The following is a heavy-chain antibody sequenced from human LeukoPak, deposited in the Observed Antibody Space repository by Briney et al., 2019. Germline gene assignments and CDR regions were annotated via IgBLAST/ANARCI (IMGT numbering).Heavy chain of an antibody. CDR3: AKQLPMVVTLEYFQH. D-gene: IGHD4-23*01. CDR2: ISGSGGST. J-gene: IGHJ1*01. Sequence: GGSLRLSCAASGFTFSSYAMSWVRQAPGEGLEWVPAISGSGGSTYYADSVKGRFTISRDNSKNTLYLQMNSLRAEDTAVYYCAKQLPMVVTLEYFQHWGQGTLVTVSS. CDR1: GFTFSSYA. V-gene: IGHV3-23*01.